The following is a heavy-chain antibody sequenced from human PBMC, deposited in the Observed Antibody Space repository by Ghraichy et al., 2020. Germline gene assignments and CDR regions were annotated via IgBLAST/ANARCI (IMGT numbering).Heavy chain of an antibody. CDR3: SRGGGAGTPVLYHMDV. J-gene: IGHJ6*02. CDR1: GLMFSPNT. CDR2: ISSSTRYI. Sequence: CVASGLMFSPNTMNWVRQAPGKGLEWVSSISSSTRYIYYADSVKGRFTISRDNAQNSLYLQMNSLRAEDTAVYYCSRGGGAGTPVLYHMDVWGQGTTVTVSS. V-gene: IGHV3-21*01. D-gene: IGHD6-19*01.